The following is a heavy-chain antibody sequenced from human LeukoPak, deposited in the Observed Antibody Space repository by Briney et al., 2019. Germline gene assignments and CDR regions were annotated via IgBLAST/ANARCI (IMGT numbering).Heavy chain of an antibody. CDR3: ARSIPSEWVAAAVPRGWFDP. D-gene: IGHD6-13*01. CDR1: GGSISSSSYY. Sequence: PSETLSLTCTVSGGSISSSSYYWGWIRQPPGKGLEWIGSIYYSGSTYYNPSLKSRVTISVDTSKNQFSLKLSSVTAADTAVYYCARSIPSEWVAAAVPRGWFDPWGQGTLVTVSS. J-gene: IGHJ5*02. V-gene: IGHV4-39*07. CDR2: IYYSGST.